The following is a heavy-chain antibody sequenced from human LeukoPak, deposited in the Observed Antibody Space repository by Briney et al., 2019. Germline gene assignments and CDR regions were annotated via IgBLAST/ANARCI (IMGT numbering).Heavy chain of an antibody. J-gene: IGHJ5*02. V-gene: IGHV4-39*01. CDR1: GGSISSSSYY. D-gene: IGHD3-3*01. CDR2: IYNGGST. CDR3: ARQAAGEWLPRGRFDP. Sequence: PSETLSLTCTVSGGSISSSSYYWGWIRQPPGKGLEWIGNIYNGGSTYYNPSLKSRVTISVDTSKNQFSLKLSSVTAADTAVYYCARQAAGEWLPRGRFDPWGQGTLVTVSS.